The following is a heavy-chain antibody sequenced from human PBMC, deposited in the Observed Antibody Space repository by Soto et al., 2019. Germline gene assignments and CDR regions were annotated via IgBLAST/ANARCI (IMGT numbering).Heavy chain of an antibody. CDR3: ARSIHEYKGVAGTKDSWFDP. Sequence: QVQLVQSGAEVKRPGSSVKVSCQTSGGTFRTYTINWVRQAPGQGLEWMGRIIPILDVANYAQKFQGRVTITADKSTSTANMELRSMRSEDTAVYYCARSIHEYKGVAGTKDSWFDPWGQGTLVTVSS. CDR2: IIPILDVA. V-gene: IGHV1-69*02. CDR1: GGTFRTYT. D-gene: IGHD6-19*01. J-gene: IGHJ5*02.